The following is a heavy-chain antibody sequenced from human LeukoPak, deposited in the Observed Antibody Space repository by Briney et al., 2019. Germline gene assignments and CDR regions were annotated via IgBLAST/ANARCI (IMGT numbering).Heavy chain of an antibody. V-gene: IGHV4-34*01. J-gene: IGHJ6*02. CDR3: ARGPLKQQLAHLGLYYYYYYGMDV. D-gene: IGHD6-13*01. Sequence: SETLSLTCAVYGGSFSGYSWNWIRQPPVKGLEWIGEINHSGGTNYNPSLKSRVTISVDTSKNQFSLKLSSVTAADTAVYYCARGPLKQQLAHLGLYYYYYYGMDVWGQGTTVTVSS. CDR1: GGSFSGYS. CDR2: INHSGGT.